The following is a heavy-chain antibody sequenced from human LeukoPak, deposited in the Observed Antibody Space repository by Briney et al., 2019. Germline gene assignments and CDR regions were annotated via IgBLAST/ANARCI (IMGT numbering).Heavy chain of an antibody. CDR1: GYTFTGYY. J-gene: IGHJ5*02. CDR2: INPNSGGT. V-gene: IGHV1-2*06. D-gene: IGHD6-19*01. Sequence: GASVKVSCKASGYTFTGYYMHWVRQAPGQGLEWMGRINPNSGGTNYAQKFQGRVTMTRDTSISTAYMELSRLRSDDTAVYYCARTSTGYSSGWYGINNWFDPWGQGTLVTVSS. CDR3: ARTSTGYSSGWYGINNWFDP.